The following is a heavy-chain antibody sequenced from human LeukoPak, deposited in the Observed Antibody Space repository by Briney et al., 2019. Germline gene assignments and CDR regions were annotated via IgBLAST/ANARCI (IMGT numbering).Heavy chain of an antibody. CDR3: ARRPWAMVRANYAFDI. V-gene: IGHV1-69*04. Sequence: GASVKVSFKASGGTFSSYAISWVRQAPGQGLEWMGRIIPIHGIANYAQKFQGRVTITADKSTSTAYMELSSLRSEDTAVYYCARRPWAMVRANYAFDIWGQGTMDTVSS. J-gene: IGHJ3*02. CDR2: IIPIHGIA. D-gene: IGHD3-10*01. CDR1: GGTFSSYA.